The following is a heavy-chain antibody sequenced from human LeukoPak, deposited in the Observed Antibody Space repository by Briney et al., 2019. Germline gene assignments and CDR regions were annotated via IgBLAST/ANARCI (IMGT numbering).Heavy chain of an antibody. V-gene: IGHV3-33*08. J-gene: IGHJ4*02. D-gene: IGHD3-9*01. CDR2: IGNDGSNK. CDR3: ARNERDDYDILTGYYRGSRGVDY. Sequence: GGSLRLSCAASGFTFSSYSMNWVRQAPGKGLEWVTFIGNDGSNKNYADSVKGRFTISRDNSKNTLYLQMNSLRAEDTAVYYCARNERDDYDILTGYYRGSRGVDYWGQGTLVTVSS. CDR1: GFTFSSYS.